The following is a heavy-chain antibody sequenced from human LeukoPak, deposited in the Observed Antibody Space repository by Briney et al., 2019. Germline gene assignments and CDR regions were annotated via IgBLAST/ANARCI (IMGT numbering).Heavy chain of an antibody. D-gene: IGHD1/OR15-1a*01. V-gene: IGHV4-39*07. CDR2: IYYSGST. J-gene: IGHJ4*02. CDR3: ARKPIINNAWYYFDY. Sequence: SETLSLTCTVSGGSTTSNYYWGWIRQSPGRGLEWIGSIYYSGSTYYNPSLKSRVTMSLDTSKNQFSLKLSSVTAADTAVYYCARKPIINNAWYYFDYWGQGTLVTVSS. CDR1: GGSTTSNYY.